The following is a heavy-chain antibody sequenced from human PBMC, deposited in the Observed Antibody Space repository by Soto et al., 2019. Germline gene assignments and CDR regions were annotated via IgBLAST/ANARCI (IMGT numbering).Heavy chain of an antibody. J-gene: IGHJ6*02. Sequence: PGGSLRLSCAASGFTFSSYGMHWVRQAPGKGLEWVAVISCGGSNTYYADSVKGRLTISRDNSKNTLYLQMNSLRAEDTAVYYCAKVGRTYYYDSSGSPQRYGMDVWGQGTTVTVSS. CDR1: GFTFSSYG. D-gene: IGHD3-22*01. V-gene: IGHV3-30*18. CDR2: ISCGGSNT. CDR3: AKVGRTYYYDSSGSPQRYGMDV.